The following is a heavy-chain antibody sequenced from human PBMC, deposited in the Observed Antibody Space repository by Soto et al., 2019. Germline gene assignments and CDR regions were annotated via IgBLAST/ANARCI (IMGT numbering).Heavy chain of an antibody. Sequence: VKVSCKVSGYTLTELSMHWVRQAPGKGLEWMGGFDPEDGETIYAQKFQGRVTITADESTSTAYMELSSLRSEDTAVYYCARPIAVAEYYYYYYMDVWGKGTTVTVSS. CDR2: FDPEDGET. V-gene: IGHV1-24*01. CDR3: ARPIAVAEYYYYYYMDV. D-gene: IGHD6-19*01. CDR1: GYTLTELS. J-gene: IGHJ6*03.